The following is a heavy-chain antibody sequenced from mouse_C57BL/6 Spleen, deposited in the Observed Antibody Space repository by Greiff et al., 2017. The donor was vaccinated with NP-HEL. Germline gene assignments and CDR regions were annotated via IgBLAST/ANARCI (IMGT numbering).Heavy chain of an antibody. Sequence: EVQLQQSGPELVKPGASVKISCKASGYSFTGYYMNWVKQSPEKSLEWIGEINPSTGGTTYNQKFKAKATLTVDKSSSTAYMQLKSLTSEDSAVYYCARCDYGSSYWYFDVWGTGTTVTVSS. CDR3: ARCDYGSSYWYFDV. V-gene: IGHV1-42*01. CDR2: INPSTGGT. D-gene: IGHD1-1*01. J-gene: IGHJ1*03. CDR1: GYSFTGYY.